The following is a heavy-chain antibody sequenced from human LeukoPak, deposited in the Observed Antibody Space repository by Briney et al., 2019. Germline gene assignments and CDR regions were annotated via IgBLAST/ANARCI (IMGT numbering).Heavy chain of an antibody. CDR1: GFTFRNYG. V-gene: IGHV3-30*18. Sequence: GRSLRLSCAASGFTFRNYGMHWVRQAPGKGLEWVAVISYGGNYKFYADSVKGRFTISRDTSKNTLYLQMNSLRTEDTAMYYCAKADSSDWYSLDFWGQGTLVTVST. J-gene: IGHJ4*02. CDR3: AKADSSDWYSLDF. CDR2: ISYGGNYK. D-gene: IGHD6-19*01.